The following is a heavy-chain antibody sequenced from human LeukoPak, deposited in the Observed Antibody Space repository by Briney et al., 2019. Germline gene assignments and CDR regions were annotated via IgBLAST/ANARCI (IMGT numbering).Heavy chain of an antibody. CDR1: GFTFSSYG. CDR3: AKDLHSSTPEDAFDI. Sequence: GGSLRLSCAASGFTFSSYGMSWVRQAPGKGLEWVSVISASGDSTYYSDSVKGRFTISRDKSKNTLYLQMNSLRAEDTAVYYCAKDLHSSTPEDAFDIWGQGTMVTVSS. D-gene: IGHD6-13*01. V-gene: IGHV3-23*01. CDR2: ISASGDST. J-gene: IGHJ3*02.